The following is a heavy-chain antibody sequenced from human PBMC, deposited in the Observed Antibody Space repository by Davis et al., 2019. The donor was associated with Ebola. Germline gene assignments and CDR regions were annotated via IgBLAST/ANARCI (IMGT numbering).Heavy chain of an antibody. CDR1: GFTFSGSA. Sequence: GESLKISCAASGFTFSGSAMHWVRQAPGKGLEWVGRIRRKANSSATAYAAPVKGMFTISRDDSKNTAYLQMNMLKTEDTAVYYCTVTTVTKEDYWGQGTLVTVSS. D-gene: IGHD4-17*01. J-gene: IGHJ4*02. CDR3: TVTTVTKEDY. CDR2: IRRKANSSAT. V-gene: IGHV3-73*01.